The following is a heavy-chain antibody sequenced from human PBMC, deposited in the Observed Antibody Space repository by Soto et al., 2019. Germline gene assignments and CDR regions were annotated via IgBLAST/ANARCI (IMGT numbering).Heavy chain of an antibody. J-gene: IGHJ6*02. Sequence: EVQLVQSGAEVKKPGESLRISCKGSGYSFTSYWISWVRQMPGKGLEWMGRIDPSDSYTNYSPSFQGHVTISADKSISTGYLQWGGLKASDTAMYYCARKGGEFDSEGDVWGQGTTVTVSS. V-gene: IGHV5-10-1*01. CDR1: GYSFTSYW. CDR2: IDPSDSYT. D-gene: IGHD3-16*01. CDR3: ARKGGEFDSEGDV.